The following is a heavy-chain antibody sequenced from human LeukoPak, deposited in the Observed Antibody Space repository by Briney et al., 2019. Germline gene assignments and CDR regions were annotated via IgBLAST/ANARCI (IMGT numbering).Heavy chain of an antibody. D-gene: IGHD3-16*02. V-gene: IGHV3-30*02. CDR3: AKDPRGGMITFGGVIVDY. CDR2: IRYDGSNK. J-gene: IGHJ4*02. Sequence: GGSLRLSCAASGFTFSSYGMHWVRQAPGKGLEWVAFIRYDGSNKYYADSVKGRFTISRDNSKNTLYPQMNSLRAEDTAVYYCAKDPRGGMITFGGVIVDYWGQGTLVTVSS. CDR1: GFTFSSYG.